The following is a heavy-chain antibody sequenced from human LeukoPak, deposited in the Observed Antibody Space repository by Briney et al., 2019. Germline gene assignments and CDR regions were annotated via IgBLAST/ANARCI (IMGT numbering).Heavy chain of an antibody. D-gene: IGHD5-18*01. CDR3: AKKKSGSTYGHDY. J-gene: IGHJ4*02. CDR1: GDTFTGHY. Sequence: ASVKVSCKASGDTFTGHYLHWVRQAPGQGLEWMGWINPNSGGTKFGQKFQGRVTMTRDTSISTAYMELSSLTSDDTAVYYCAKKKSGSTYGHDYWGQGTLVTVSS. CDR2: INPNSGGT. V-gene: IGHV1-2*02.